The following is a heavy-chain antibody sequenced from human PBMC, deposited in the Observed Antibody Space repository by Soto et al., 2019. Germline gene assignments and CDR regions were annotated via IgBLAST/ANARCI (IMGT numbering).Heavy chain of an antibody. D-gene: IGHD3-16*02. CDR3: ARDRSYTSVYGMEI. Sequence: GGSLRLSCAASGITLSSYSMNWVRQAPGKVLEWVSSISSSSSYIYYADSVKGRFTISRDNAKNSLYLQMNSLRDEDTAVYYCARDRSYTSVYGMEIWGPGATVNVSS. CDR2: ISSSSSYI. J-gene: IGHJ6*02. CDR1: GITLSSYS. V-gene: IGHV3-21*01.